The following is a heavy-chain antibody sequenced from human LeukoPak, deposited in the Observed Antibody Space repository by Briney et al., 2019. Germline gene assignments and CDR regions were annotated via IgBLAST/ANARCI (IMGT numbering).Heavy chain of an antibody. Sequence: MTSETLSLTCAVSGGSISSSNWWSWVRQPPGKGLEWIGEIYHSGSTNYNPSLKSRVTISVDKSKNQFSLKLSSVTAADTAVYYCARVRRGYCSSTSCSGYYYGMDVWGQGTTVTVSS. J-gene: IGHJ6*02. V-gene: IGHV4-4*02. CDR3: ARVRRGYCSSTSCSGYYYGMDV. CDR1: GGSISSSNW. CDR2: IYHSGST. D-gene: IGHD2-2*01.